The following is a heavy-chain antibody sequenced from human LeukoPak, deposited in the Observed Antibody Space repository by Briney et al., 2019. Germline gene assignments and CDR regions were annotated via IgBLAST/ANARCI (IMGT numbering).Heavy chain of an antibody. V-gene: IGHV1-2*02. CDR2: IHPGSGDT. CDR1: GYTFTDHY. CDR3: ARDHNWGPDY. J-gene: IGHJ4*02. D-gene: IGHD7-27*01. Sequence: ASVKVSCKALGYTFTDHYFHWLRQAPGQGLEWMGWIHPGSGDTNYAQRFQGRVSLTRDTSISTAYMALSGLTSDDTAVYFCARDHNWGPDYWGQGNLVSVSS.